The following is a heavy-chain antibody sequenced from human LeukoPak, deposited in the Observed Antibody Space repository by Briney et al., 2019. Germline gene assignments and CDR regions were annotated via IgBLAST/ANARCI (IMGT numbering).Heavy chain of an antibody. D-gene: IGHD3-9*01. Sequence: GGSLRLSCAASGFTVSSNYMSWVRQAPGTGLVWVSRINGDGRNINYADSVRGRFTISRDNAKSTLYLQMNTLRVEDTAVYYCTRDLMDYDVSTGLHHYYMDVWGQGTTVTVSS. V-gene: IGHV3-74*01. CDR2: INGDGRNI. CDR3: TRDLMDYDVSTGLHHYYMDV. CDR1: GFTVSSNY. J-gene: IGHJ6*02.